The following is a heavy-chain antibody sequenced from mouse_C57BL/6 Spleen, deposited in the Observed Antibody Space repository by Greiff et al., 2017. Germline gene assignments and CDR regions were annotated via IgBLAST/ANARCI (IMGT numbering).Heavy chain of an antibody. J-gene: IGHJ3*01. V-gene: IGHV3-6*01. CDR2: ISYDGSN. CDR3: AREGESSGFAY. Sequence: EVQRVESGPGLVKPSQSLSLTCSVTGYSITSGYYWNWIRQFPGNKLEWMGYISYDGSNNYNPSLKNRISITRDTSKNQFFLKLNSVTTEDTATYYCAREGESSGFAYWGQGTLVTVSA. CDR1: GYSITSGYY.